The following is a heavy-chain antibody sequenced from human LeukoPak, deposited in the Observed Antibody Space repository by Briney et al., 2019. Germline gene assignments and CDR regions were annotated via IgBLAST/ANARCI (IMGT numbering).Heavy chain of an antibody. D-gene: IGHD3-10*01. Sequence: ASVKVSCKASGYTFTTYDINWVRQATGQGLEWMGWINPNSGDTNSAQKFQGRVTMTRDTSISTAYMELSRLRSDDTAVYFCARDGSLDYWGQGTLVTVSS. J-gene: IGHJ4*02. CDR3: ARDGSLDY. CDR2: INPNSGDT. V-gene: IGHV1-2*02. CDR1: GYTFTTYD.